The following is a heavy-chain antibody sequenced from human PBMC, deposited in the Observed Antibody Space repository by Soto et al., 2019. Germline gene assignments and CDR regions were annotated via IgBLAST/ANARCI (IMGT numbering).Heavy chain of an antibody. CDR1: GFTFSSYR. CDR3: ARGSSSWYGVNYYYMDV. J-gene: IGHJ6*03. D-gene: IGHD6-13*01. Sequence: GGSLRLSCAASGFTFSSYRMHWVRQAPGKGLEWVAVIWYDGSNKYYADSVKGRFTISRDNSKNTLYLQMNSLRAEDTAVYYCARGSSSWYGVNYYYMDVSGKGLRPSAP. CDR2: IWYDGSNK. V-gene: IGHV3-33*01.